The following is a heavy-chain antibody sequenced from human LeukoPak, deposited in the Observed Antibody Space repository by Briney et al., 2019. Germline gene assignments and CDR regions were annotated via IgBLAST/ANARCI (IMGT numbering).Heavy chain of an antibody. CDR2: INLDGSER. D-gene: IGHD6-13*01. V-gene: IGHV3-7*01. Sequence: GGSLKLSCAASGFSFSSYAMSWVRQAPGKGLEWVANINLDGSERFYVDFVKGRFTISRDNADNSMYLQMNSLRAEDTAVYYCGRVIAGAIDYWGQGTLVTVSS. CDR3: GRVIAGAIDY. J-gene: IGHJ4*02. CDR1: GFSFSSYA.